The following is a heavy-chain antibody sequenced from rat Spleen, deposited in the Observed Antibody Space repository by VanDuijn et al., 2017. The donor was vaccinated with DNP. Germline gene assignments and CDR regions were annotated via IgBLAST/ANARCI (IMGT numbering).Heavy chain of an antibody. J-gene: IGHJ2*01. Sequence: EVQLVESGGGPVQPGRSLKLSCLASGFTFSNYGMAWVRQAPTKGLEWVATISYDGSNTYYREFVKGRFTISRDNAKSSLSLQMDSLRSEDTATYYCAKHDGTEGIDFDYWGQGVMVTVSS. V-gene: IGHV5-29*01. D-gene: IGHD1-11*01. CDR2: ISYDGSNT. CDR1: GFTFSNYG. CDR3: AKHDGTEGIDFDY.